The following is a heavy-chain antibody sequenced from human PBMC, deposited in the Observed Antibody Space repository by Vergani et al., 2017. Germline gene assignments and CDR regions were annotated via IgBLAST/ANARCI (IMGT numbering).Heavy chain of an antibody. Sequence: QVTLRESGPALVKPTQTLTLTCTFSGFSLSTSGMCVSWNRQPPGKALEWLALIAWDDDKYYSTSLKTRLTISKDTSKNQVVLTMTNMDPVDTATYYCARISGGGNSGGFGAFDIWGQGTMVTVSS. CDR1: GFSLSTSGMC. V-gene: IGHV2-70*01. J-gene: IGHJ3*02. CDR2: IAWDDDK. D-gene: IGHD4-23*01. CDR3: ARISGGGNSGGFGAFDI.